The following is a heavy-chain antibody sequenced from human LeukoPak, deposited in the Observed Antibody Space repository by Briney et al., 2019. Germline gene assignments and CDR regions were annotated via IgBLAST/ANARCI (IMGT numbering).Heavy chain of an antibody. CDR1: GGSISSYY. CDR3: ARDLLGVNWFDP. CDR2: IYYSGST. J-gene: IGHJ5*02. V-gene: IGHV4-59*01. Sequence: SETLSLTCTVSGGSISSYYWSWIWQPPGKGLEWIGYIYYSGSTNYNPSLKSRVTISVDTSKNQFSLKLSSVTAADTAVYYCARDLLGVNWFDPWGQGTLVTVSS.